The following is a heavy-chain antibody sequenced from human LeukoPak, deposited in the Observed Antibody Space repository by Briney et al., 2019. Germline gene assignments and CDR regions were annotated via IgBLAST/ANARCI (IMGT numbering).Heavy chain of an antibody. D-gene: IGHD4/OR15-4a*01. CDR2: IIPLFGTT. CDR1: GGTFGAFA. Sequence: SVKVSCKASGGTFGAFAINWVRQAPGQGLEWMGGIIPLFGTTDYAQKFQGRVTITADESTNTAYMELSSLRSDDTAIYYCARGRVIHFGGIDVFDIWGQGTMVTVSS. J-gene: IGHJ3*02. V-gene: IGHV1-69*01. CDR3: ARGRVIHFGGIDVFDI.